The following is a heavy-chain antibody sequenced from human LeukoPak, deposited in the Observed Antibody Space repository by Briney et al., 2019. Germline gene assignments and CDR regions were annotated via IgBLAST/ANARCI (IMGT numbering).Heavy chain of an antibody. CDR3: AKDSIAVAGRRGGFDY. V-gene: IGHV3-23*01. Sequence: GGSLRLSCAASGFTFSSYAMSWVRQAPGKGLEWVSDISASGGSTYYADSVKGRFIISRDKSKNMLYLQMNSLRAEDTAVYYCAKDSIAVAGRRGGFDYWGQGTLVTVSS. D-gene: IGHD6-19*01. J-gene: IGHJ4*01. CDR1: GFTFSSYA. CDR2: ISASGGST.